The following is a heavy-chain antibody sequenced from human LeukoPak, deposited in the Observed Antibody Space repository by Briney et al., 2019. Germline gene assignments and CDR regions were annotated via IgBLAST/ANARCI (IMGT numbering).Heavy chain of an antibody. V-gene: IGHV3-64D*09. CDR2: ISDSGGST. Sequence: PGGSLRLSCVASGFTFSTYSMNWVRQAPGKGLEYVSAISDSGGSTYYADSVKGRFTISRDNSKNTLYLQMSSLRAEDTAVYFCVRGYSFGPYGMDVWGKGTTVTVSS. CDR3: VRGYSFGPYGMDV. CDR1: GFTFSTYS. J-gene: IGHJ6*04. D-gene: IGHD2-15*01.